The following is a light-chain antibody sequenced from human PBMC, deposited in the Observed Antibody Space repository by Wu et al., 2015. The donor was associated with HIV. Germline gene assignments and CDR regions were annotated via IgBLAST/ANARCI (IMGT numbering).Light chain of an antibody. Sequence: EIVLTQSPATLSLSPGERATLSCRASQSFGNDNVAWYRQRPGQAPRLLIHGAYRRAAGIPDRFSGSGSGTDFTLTISRLESEDLAVYFCQQYGNSPWTFGHGTKVEIK. CDR1: QSFGNDN. J-gene: IGKJ1*01. CDR2: GAY. CDR3: QQYGNSPWT. V-gene: IGKV3-20*01.